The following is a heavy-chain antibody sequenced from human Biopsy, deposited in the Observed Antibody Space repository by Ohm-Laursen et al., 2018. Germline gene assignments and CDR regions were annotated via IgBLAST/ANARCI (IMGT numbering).Heavy chain of an antibody. V-gene: IGHV4-59*02. Sequence: TLSLTCTVSGDSVTKYYWSWIRQPPGKGLEWIGHIYYSVMTNYNPSLQSRVSISVDTSRKQVSLTLSSVTAADMAVYYWARDSGILNYGNFKYYHYYGMDVWGQGTKVTVSS. CDR2: IYYSVMT. D-gene: IGHD4-11*01. CDR1: GDSVTKYY. CDR3: ARDSGILNYGNFKYYHYYGMDV. J-gene: IGHJ6*02.